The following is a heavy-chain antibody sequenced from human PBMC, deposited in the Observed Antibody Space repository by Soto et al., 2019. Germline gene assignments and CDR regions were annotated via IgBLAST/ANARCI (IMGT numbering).Heavy chain of an antibody. J-gene: IGHJ4*02. CDR2: INQDGSEK. CDR3: SGGVGDAF. CDR1: ESTVSRDW. Sequence: EVHLVESGGGLVQTGGSLRLSCAIFESTVSRDWMNWVRQAPGKGLEWVAHINQDGSEKYYVDSVKGRFTISRDNAKKSLYLHINSLRPADTAMYYCSGGVGDAFWGQGTLVTVSS. D-gene: IGHD1-26*01. V-gene: IGHV3-7*04.